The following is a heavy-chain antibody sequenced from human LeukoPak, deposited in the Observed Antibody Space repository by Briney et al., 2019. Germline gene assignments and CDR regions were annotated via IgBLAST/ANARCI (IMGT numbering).Heavy chain of an antibody. V-gene: IGHV1-46*01. J-gene: IGHJ5*02. D-gene: IGHD6-6*01. Sequence: ASVKVSCQASGYTFTSYYMHWVREAPGQGLEWMGIINPSGGSTSYAQKFQSRVTMTRDTSTSTVYMELSSLRSEDTAVYYCAREEDVRFDPWGQGTLVTVSS. CDR3: AREEDVRFDP. CDR2: INPSGGST. CDR1: GYTFTSYY.